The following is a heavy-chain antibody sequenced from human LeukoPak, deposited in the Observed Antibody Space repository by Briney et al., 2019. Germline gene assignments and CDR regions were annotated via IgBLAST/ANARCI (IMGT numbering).Heavy chain of an antibody. CDR2: IASDGSST. J-gene: IGHJ4*02. V-gene: IGHV3-74*01. CDR1: GVTLSSYA. CDR3: ARGRPHGNDY. D-gene: IGHD4-23*01. Sequence: GGSLRLSCTASGVTLSSYAMSWARQAPGKGLVWVSRIASDGSSTTYADSVKGRFSISRDNAKNTLYLQMNSLRVEDTAVYYCARGRPHGNDYWGQGTLVTVSS.